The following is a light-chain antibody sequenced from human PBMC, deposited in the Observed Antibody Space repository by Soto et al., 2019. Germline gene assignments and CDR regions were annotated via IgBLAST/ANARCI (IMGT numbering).Light chain of an antibody. J-gene: IGLJ3*02. CDR2: EDD. CDR1: GGSLASNF. CDR3: QSYDSSNRWV. V-gene: IGLV6-57*02. Sequence: NFMLTQPRSVSESPGKTVTISCSGSGGSLASNFVQWYQQRPGSAPTTLIFEDDQRPSGVPDRFSGSIDSSSNSASLTISGLKTEDEADYYCQSYDSSNRWVFGGGTKLTVL.